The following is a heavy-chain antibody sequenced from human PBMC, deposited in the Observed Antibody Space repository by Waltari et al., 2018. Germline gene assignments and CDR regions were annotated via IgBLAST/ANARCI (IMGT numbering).Heavy chain of an antibody. CDR3: ARRGDCSGNSCYSGYDH. J-gene: IGHJ4*02. D-gene: IGHD2-15*01. V-gene: IGHV4-38-2*01. CDR2: FWHRGGLT. CDR1: GYFLSSGYY. Sequence: QVQLQESGPGLVKPSETLSLTCAVSGYFLSSGYYWDWIRQPPWRGLGWIGNFWHRGGLTQYNAALKSRVTMSVDTSKNQLSLKLTSVTAADTAVYYCARRGDCSGNSCYSGYDHWGQGTLVTVSS.